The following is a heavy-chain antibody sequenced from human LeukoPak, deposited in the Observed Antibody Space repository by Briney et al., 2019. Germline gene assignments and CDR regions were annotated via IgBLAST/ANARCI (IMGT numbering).Heavy chain of an antibody. D-gene: IGHD3-3*01. CDR2: ISGSGGST. CDR1: GFTFSSYA. V-gene: IGHV3-23*01. J-gene: IGHJ5*02. Sequence: GGSLRLSCAASGFTFSSYAMSWVRQAPGKGLEWVSAISGSGGSTYYADSVKGRFTISRDNSKNTLYLQMNSLRAEDTAVYYCAKTAYYGFWSGGNWFDPWGQGTLVTVSS. CDR3: AKTAYYGFWSGGNWFDP.